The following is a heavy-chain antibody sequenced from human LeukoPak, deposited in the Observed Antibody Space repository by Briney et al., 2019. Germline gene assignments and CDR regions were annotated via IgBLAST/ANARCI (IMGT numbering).Heavy chain of an antibody. CDR1: GFTFSSYS. V-gene: IGHV3-48*01. Sequence: GGSLRLSCAASGFTFSSYSMNWVRQAPGKGLEWVSYISSSSSTTYYADSVKGRFTISRDNSKNTLYLQMNSLRAEDTAVYYCAKGRRAWELTYFDYWGQGTLVTVSS. J-gene: IGHJ4*02. D-gene: IGHD1-26*01. CDR3: AKGRRAWELTYFDY. CDR2: ISSSSSTT.